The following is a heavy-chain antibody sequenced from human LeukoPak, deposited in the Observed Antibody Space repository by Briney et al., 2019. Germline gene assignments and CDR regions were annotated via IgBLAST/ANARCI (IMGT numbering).Heavy chain of an antibody. CDR2: IWYDGSNK. D-gene: IGHD2-15*01. V-gene: IGHV3-33*06. Sequence: PGRSLRLSCAASGFTFSSYGMHWVRQAPGKGLEWVAVIWYDGSNKYYADSVKGRFTISRDNSKNTLYLQMNSLRAEDTAVYYYAKEGYCSGGSCYPWFDPWGQGTLVTVFS. J-gene: IGHJ5*02. CDR3: AKEGYCSGGSCYPWFDP. CDR1: GFTFSSYG.